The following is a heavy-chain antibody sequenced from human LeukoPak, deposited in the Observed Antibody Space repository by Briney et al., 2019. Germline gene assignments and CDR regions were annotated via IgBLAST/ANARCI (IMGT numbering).Heavy chain of an antibody. Sequence: ASVKVSCKASGYTFTGHYMHWVRQAPGQGLEWMGRIHPNSGDTIYAQIFQGRVTMTRDTSVSTAYMELSSLTSGDTAVYYCAKNLASWGQRTLVTVSS. CDR1: GYTFTGHY. D-gene: IGHD3-3*02. CDR2: IHPNSGDT. CDR3: AKNLAS. V-gene: IGHV1-2*06. J-gene: IGHJ5*02.